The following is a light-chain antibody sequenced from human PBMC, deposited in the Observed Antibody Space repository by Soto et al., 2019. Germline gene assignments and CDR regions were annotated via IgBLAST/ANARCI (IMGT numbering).Light chain of an antibody. CDR1: SSDVGGYNY. Sequence: QSDLTKLASVKRFPGQSITISCTGTSSDVGGYNYVSWYQQHPGKAPKLMIYDVSNRPSGVSNRFSGSKSGNTASLTISGLQAEDEADYYCSSYTSSSTCFGTGTKVTVL. V-gene: IGLV2-14*01. CDR3: SSYTSSSTC. CDR2: DVS. J-gene: IGLJ1*01.